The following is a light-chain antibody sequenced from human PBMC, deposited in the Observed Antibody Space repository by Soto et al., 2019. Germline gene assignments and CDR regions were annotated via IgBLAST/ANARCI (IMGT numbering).Light chain of an antibody. CDR1: NSNIGTGFD. J-gene: IGLJ1*01. Sequence: QSVLTQPPSVSGAPGQRVTIACTGNNSNIGTGFDVHWYRHFPGAAPKLLLSGTSHRPSGVPDRFSGSKSGNTASLTISGLQAEDEADYYCTSYTSDATPYVFGTGTKLTVL. V-gene: IGLV1-40*01. CDR2: GTS. CDR3: TSYTSDATPYV.